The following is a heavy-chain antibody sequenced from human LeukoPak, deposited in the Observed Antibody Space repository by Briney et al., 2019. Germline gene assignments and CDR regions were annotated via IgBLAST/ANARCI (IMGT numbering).Heavy chain of an antibody. CDR2: ISGSGGST. J-gene: IGHJ6*03. V-gene: IGHV3-23*01. CDR1: GFTFSSYG. CDR3: AKGPLSYYYYYYMDV. Sequence: GGSLRLSCAASGFTFSSYGMSWVRQAPGKGLEWVSAISGSGGSTYYADSVKGRFTISRDNSKNTLYLQMNSLRAEDTAVYYCAKGPLSYYYYYYMDVWGKGTTVTISS.